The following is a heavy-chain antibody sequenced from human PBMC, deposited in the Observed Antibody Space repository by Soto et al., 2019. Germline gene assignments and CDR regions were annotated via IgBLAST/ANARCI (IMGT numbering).Heavy chain of an antibody. CDR2: XSXXNXXX. CDR1: GYTFTSYG. Sequence: ASVKVSCQASGYTFTSYGISGVRQAPGQGLEXMGXXSXXNXXXXXAXXLQGRVTMTTDTSTSTAYMELRSLRAEETAVYYCAKVGATVIMDIDYWGQGTLVTVSS. V-gene: IGHV1-18*04. D-gene: IGHD4-17*01. J-gene: IGHJ4*02. CDR3: AKVGATVIMDIDY.